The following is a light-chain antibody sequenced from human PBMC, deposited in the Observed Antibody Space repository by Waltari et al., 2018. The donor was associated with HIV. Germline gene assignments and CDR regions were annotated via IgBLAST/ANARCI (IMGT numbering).Light chain of an antibody. CDR3: QQYDKWPRT. V-gene: IGKV3-15*01. J-gene: IGKJ1*01. Sequence: EVVMTQYPATLSVSHGESVTLSCRASQRFSSNLAWYQQTPGQAPRPLIFGPSTRASGVPASFSGSGSGTEFTLTISSLQSEDYAIYYCQQYDKWPRTFGQGTKVETK. CDR1: QRFSSN. CDR2: GPS.